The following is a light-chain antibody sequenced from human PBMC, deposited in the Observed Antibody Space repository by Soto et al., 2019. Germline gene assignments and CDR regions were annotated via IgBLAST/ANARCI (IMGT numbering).Light chain of an antibody. Sequence: QSALTQPPSASGSPGQSVAISCTGTSGDVGGYNYVSRYQQHPGKAPKLMIYEVNKRPSGVPDRFSGSKSGNTASLTVSGLQAEDEADYYCSSYAGSSNVFGTGTKVTVL. CDR2: EVN. J-gene: IGLJ1*01. V-gene: IGLV2-8*01. CDR1: SGDVGGYNY. CDR3: SSYAGSSNV.